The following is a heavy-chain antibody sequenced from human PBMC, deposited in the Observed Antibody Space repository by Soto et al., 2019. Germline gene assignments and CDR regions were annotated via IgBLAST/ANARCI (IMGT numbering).Heavy chain of an antibody. CDR2: IIPIFGTA. J-gene: IGHJ5*02. CDR3: ARGSGWYSWFDP. CDR1: GGTFSSYA. Sequence: ASVKVSCKASGGTFSSYAISWVRQAPGQGLEWMGGIIPIFGTANYAQKFQGRVTITADESTSTAYMELSSLRSEDTAVYYCARGSGWYSWFDPWGQGTLVTVSS. D-gene: IGHD6-19*01. V-gene: IGHV1-69*13.